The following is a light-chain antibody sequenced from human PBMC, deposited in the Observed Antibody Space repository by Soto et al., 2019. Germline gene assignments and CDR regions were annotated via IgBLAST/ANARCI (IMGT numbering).Light chain of an antibody. CDR2: EVS. J-gene: IGLJ2*01. Sequence: QSVLTQPPSASGSPGQSVTISCTGTSSDVGGYNYVSWYQQHPDKAPKLMIYEVSKRPSGVPDRFSGSKSGNTASLTVSGLQAEDEADYYCTSYAGSNNFVGFGGGTKVTVL. V-gene: IGLV2-8*01. CDR1: SSDVGGYNY. CDR3: TSYAGSNNFVG.